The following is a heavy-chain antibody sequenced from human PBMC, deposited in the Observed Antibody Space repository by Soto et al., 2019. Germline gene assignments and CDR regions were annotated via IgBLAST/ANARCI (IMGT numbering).Heavy chain of an antibody. CDR2: IYRGGRT. Sequence: LRVSCAASGFIVSGNYMTWVRQAPGKGLEWVSIIYRGGRTYYAGSVKGRFTISRDNSKNTLYLQMNSLRAEDTAVYYCARGEGGDYDPFPFDYWGQGTLVTVSS. CDR1: GFIVSGNY. J-gene: IGHJ4*02. D-gene: IGHD4-17*01. CDR3: ARGEGGDYDPFPFDY. V-gene: IGHV3-53*01.